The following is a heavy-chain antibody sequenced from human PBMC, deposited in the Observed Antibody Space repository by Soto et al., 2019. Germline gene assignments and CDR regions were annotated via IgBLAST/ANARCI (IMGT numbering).Heavy chain of an antibody. D-gene: IGHD3-10*01. CDR1: GGSISSYY. CDR3: ARDRGYYGSGSYNDY. CDR2: IYTSGST. Sequence: SETLSPTCTVSGGSISSYYWSWIRQPAGKGLEWIGRIYTSGSTYYNPSLKSRVTMSVDTSKNQFSLKLSSVTAADTAVYYCARDRGYYGSGSYNDYWGQGTLVTVSS. J-gene: IGHJ4*02. V-gene: IGHV4-4*07.